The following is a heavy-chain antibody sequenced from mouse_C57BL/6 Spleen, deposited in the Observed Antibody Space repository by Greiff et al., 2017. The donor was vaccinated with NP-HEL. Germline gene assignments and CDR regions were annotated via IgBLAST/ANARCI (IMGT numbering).Heavy chain of an antibody. CDR1: GFTFSDYY. Sequence: DVKLVESEGGLVQPGSSMKLSCTASGFTFSDYYMAWVRQVPEKGLEWVANINYDGSSTYYLDSLKSRFIISRDNAKNILYLQMSSLKSEDTATYYCARGGDYLDYWGQGTTLTVSS. CDR2: INYDGSST. CDR3: ARGGDYLDY. V-gene: IGHV5-16*01. J-gene: IGHJ2*01.